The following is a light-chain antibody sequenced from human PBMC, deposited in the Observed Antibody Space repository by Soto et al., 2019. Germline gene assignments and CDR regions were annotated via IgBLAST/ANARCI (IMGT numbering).Light chain of an antibody. CDR1: SSNIEYNS. CDR3: ASWDDSLRGFV. J-gene: IGLJ1*01. Sequence: QSVLTQPPSASGTPGQRVTISCSGSSSNIEYNSVYWYQQLPGSAPKLLIHRNNQRPSGVPDRFSASKSGASASLAISGLRYEDEADYHCASWDDSLRGFVFGTGTKLTVL. V-gene: IGLV1-47*01. CDR2: RNN.